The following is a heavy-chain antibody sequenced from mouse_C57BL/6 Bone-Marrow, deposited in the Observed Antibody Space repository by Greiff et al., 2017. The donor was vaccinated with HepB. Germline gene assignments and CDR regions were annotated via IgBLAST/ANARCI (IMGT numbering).Heavy chain of an antibody. D-gene: IGHD1-2*01. CDR1: GFNIKDDY. V-gene: IGHV14-4*01. Sequence: EVKLMESGAELVRPGASVKLSCTASGFNIKDDYMHWVKQRPEQGLEWIGWIDPENGDTEYASKFQGKATITADTSSNTAYLQLSSLTSEDTAVYYCTLLRPFAYWGQGTLVTVSA. J-gene: IGHJ3*01. CDR2: IDPENGDT. CDR3: TLLRPFAY.